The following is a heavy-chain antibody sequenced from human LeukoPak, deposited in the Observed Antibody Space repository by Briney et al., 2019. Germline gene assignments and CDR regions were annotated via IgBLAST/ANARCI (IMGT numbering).Heavy chain of an antibody. CDR1: GSSVSSGSYY. Sequence: SETLSLTCTVSGSSVSSGSYYWSWIRQPPGKGLEWIGYIYYSGSTNYNPSLKSRVTISVDTSKNQFSLKLSSVTAADTAVYYCARRPRGLTGFDYWGQGTLVTVSS. CDR2: IYYSGST. CDR3: ARRPRGLTGFDY. V-gene: IGHV4-61*01. D-gene: IGHD3-9*01. J-gene: IGHJ4*02.